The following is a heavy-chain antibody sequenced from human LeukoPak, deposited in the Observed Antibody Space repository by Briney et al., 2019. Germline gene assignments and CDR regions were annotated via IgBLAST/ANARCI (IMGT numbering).Heavy chain of an antibody. CDR2: ISAYNGNT. CDR3: ARDQELGSDFDY. V-gene: IGHV1-18*04. J-gene: IGHJ4*02. Sequence: ASVKVSCKASGYTFTGYYMHWVRQAPGQGLEWMGWISAYNGNTNYAQKLQGRVTMTTDTSTSTAYMELRSLRSDDTAVYYCARDQELGSDFDYWGQGTLVTVSS. D-gene: IGHD7-27*01. CDR1: GYTFTGYY.